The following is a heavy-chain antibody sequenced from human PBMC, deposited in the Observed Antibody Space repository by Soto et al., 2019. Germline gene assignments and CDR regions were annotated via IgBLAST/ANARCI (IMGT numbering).Heavy chain of an antibody. CDR1: GFTFTDYS. V-gene: IGHV3-48*01. Sequence: EVQLVESGGNLVQPGGSLRLSCAASGFTFTDYSLNWVRQAPGKGLEWLSYIHGSATIIYYADSVKDRFTISRDNGKNSLYRQMDNLRVEDTAVYYCVRGGTTHDNTCDYWGQGTLVTVSS. D-gene: IGHD3-16*01. J-gene: IGHJ4*02. CDR2: IHGSATII. CDR3: VRGGTTHDNTCDY.